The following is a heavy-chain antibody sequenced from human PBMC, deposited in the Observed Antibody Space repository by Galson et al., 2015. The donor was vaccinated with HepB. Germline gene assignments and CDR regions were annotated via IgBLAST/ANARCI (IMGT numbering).Heavy chain of an antibody. D-gene: IGHD3-22*01. CDR1: GFTFSSYG. CDR3: ARDKRYDSSGYEYGYYGMDV. CDR2: IWYDGSNK. J-gene: IGHJ6*02. Sequence: SLRLSCAASGFTFSSYGMHWVRQAPGKGLEWVAVIWYDGSNKYYADSVKGRFTISRDNSKNTLYLQMNSLRAEDTAVYYCARDKRYDSSGYEYGYYGMDVWGQGTTVTVSS. V-gene: IGHV3-33*08.